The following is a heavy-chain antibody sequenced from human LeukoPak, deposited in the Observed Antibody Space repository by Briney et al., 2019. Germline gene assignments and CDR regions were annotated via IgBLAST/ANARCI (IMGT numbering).Heavy chain of an antibody. CDR3: ARHYGP. D-gene: IGHD3-16*01. CDR2: IYYSGST. J-gene: IGHJ5*02. V-gene: IGHV4-59*08. CDR1: GVSISNHY. Sequence: SETLSLTCSVSGVSISNHYWSWIRQPPGKGLEWIGFIYYSGSTNYNPSLKSRVTISVDTSKNQFSLKLSSVTAADTAVYYCARHYGPWGQGTLVTVSS.